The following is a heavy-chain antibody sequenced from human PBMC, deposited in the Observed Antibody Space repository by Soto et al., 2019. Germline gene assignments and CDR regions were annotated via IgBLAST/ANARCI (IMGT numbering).Heavy chain of an antibody. V-gene: IGHV3-33*01. CDR1: GFTFSSYG. CDR3: ARGPPDIVVVPAAYDY. D-gene: IGHD2-2*01. Sequence: QVQLVESGGGVVQPGRSLRLSCAASGFTFSSYGMHWVRQAPGKGLEWVAVIWYDGSNKYYADFVKGRFTISRDNSKNTLYLQMNSLRAEDTAVYYCARGPPDIVVVPAAYDYWGQGTLVTVSS. CDR2: IWYDGSNK. J-gene: IGHJ4*02.